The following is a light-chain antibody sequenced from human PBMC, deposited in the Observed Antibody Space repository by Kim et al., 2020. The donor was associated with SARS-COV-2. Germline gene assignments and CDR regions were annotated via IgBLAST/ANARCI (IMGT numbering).Light chain of an antibody. J-gene: IGKJ5*01. Sequence: SLSPGERATLSCRASQSVSSYLAWYQQKPGQAPRLLIYDASNRATGIPARFSGSGSGTDFTLTISSLETEDSAVYYCQQRSNWPIFGQGTRLEIK. CDR1: QSVSSY. V-gene: IGKV3-11*01. CDR2: DAS. CDR3: QQRSNWPI.